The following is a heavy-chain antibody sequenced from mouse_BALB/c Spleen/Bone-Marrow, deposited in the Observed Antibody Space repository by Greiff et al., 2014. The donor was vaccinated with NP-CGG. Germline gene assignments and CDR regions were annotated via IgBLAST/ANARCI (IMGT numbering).Heavy chain of an antibody. CDR2: INPSNGGT. CDR1: GYTFTNYY. CDR3: TRSGNYLFAY. D-gene: IGHD2-1*01. Sequence: VQLQQSGAELVKPGASVRLSCKASGYTFTNYYMYWVKQRPGQGLGWIGEINPSNGGTNFNEKFKSKATLTVDKSSNTTYMQLSSLISEDSAVYYCTRSGNYLFAYWGQGTLVTVSA. V-gene: IGHV1S81*02. J-gene: IGHJ3*01.